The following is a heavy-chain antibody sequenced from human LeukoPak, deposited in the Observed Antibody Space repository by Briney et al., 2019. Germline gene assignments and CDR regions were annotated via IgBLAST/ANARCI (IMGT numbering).Heavy chain of an antibody. D-gene: IGHD6-6*01. J-gene: IGHJ5*02. CDR3: ARDVVAARLIWFDP. V-gene: IGHV1-69*01. CDR2: IIPIFGTA. Sequence: GSSVKVSCKASGGTFISYAISWVRQAPGQGLEWMGGIIPIFGTANYAQKFQGRVTITADESTSTAYMELSSLRSEDTAVYYCARDVVAARLIWFDPWGQGTLVTVSS. CDR1: GGTFISYA.